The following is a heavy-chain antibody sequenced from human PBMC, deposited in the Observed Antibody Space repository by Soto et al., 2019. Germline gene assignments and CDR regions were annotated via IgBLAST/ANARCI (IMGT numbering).Heavy chain of an antibody. J-gene: IGHJ4*02. V-gene: IGHV3-21*01. CDR1: GFTFSSYS. Sequence: GGSLRLSCAASGFTFSSYSMNWVRQAPGKGLEWVSSISRSSTYIHYADSLKGRFTISRDNAKNSMYLQMNSLRAEDTALYYCARVFDYWGQGTLVTVSS. CDR2: ISRSSTYI. CDR3: ARVFDY.